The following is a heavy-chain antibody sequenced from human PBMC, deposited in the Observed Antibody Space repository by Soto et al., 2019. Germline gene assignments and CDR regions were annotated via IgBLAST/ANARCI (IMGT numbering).Heavy chain of an antibody. CDR3: ARQSHHYGSTSYLFDP. J-gene: IGHJ5*02. CDR1: GDCMRIYD. CDR2: IYYTGST. Sequence: SGTLSLACTASGDCMRIYDLSWILQPPGKGLEWIGYIYYTGSTNYNPSLRSRVTISVDTSKNQFPLNLSSVTAADTAVYFRARQSHHYGSTSYLFDPWGQGTLVTVSS. V-gene: IGHV4-59*08. D-gene: IGHD3-10*01.